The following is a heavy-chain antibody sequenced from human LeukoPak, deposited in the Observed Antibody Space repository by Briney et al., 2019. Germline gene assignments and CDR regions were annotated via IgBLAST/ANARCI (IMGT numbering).Heavy chain of an antibody. D-gene: IGHD3-9*01. V-gene: IGHV3-74*01. CDR3: ARGYFDFDY. J-gene: IGHJ4*02. CDR2: IDTEGSTT. Sequence: GGSLRLSCAASGFSFSRYWMHWVRQAPGKGPVWVSYIDTEGSTTRYADSVKGRFTISRDNGKNTLYLQMNSLRAEDTAVYYCARGYFDFDYWGQGTLVTVSS. CDR1: GFSFSRYW.